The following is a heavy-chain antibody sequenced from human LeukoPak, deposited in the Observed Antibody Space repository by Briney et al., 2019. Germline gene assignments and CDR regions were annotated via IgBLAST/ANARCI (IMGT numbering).Heavy chain of an antibody. CDR2: ISSSSSYI. J-gene: IGHJ4*02. D-gene: IGHD1-1*01. CDR3: ARDRFSLPGTTDYFDY. V-gene: IGHV3-21*01. CDR1: GFTFSSYA. Sequence: GGSLRLSCAASGFTFSSYAMTWVRQAPGKGLEWVSSISSSSSYIYYADSVKGRFTISRDNAKNSLYLQMNSLRAEDTAVYYCARDRFSLPGTTDYFDYWGQGTLVTVSS.